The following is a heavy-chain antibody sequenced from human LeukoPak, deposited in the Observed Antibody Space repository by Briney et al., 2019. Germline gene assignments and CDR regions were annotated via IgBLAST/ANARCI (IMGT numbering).Heavy chain of an antibody. V-gene: IGHV3-23*01. J-gene: IGHJ5*02. Sequence: GGSLRLSCTGSGFTFSSYAMTWVRQAPGKGLEWVSTISGSGDARYYADYVKGRFTIPRDNPINTLYLQMSSLRAEDTALYYCAKERFRAPDPWGQGTLVSVAS. D-gene: IGHD3-3*01. CDR3: AKERFRAPDP. CDR1: GFTFSSYA. CDR2: ISGSGDAR.